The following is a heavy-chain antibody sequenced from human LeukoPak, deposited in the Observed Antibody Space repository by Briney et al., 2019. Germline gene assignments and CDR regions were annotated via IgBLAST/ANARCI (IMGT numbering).Heavy chain of an antibody. CDR3: AKGHTYGMI. CDR1: GFTFGDFY. J-gene: IGHJ4*02. CDR2: ISMNGTDM. Sequence: GGSLRLSCAASGFTFGDFYMTWLRQTPGKGPEWLSYISMNGTDMDYADSGRGRFTISRDNAKDTLYLQMNSLGAEDTAIYHCAKGHTYGMIWGQGTQVTVSS. V-gene: IGHV3-11*01. D-gene: IGHD5-18*01.